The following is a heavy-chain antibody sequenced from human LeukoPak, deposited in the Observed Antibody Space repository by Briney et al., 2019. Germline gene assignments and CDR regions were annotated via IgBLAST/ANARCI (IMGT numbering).Heavy chain of an antibody. J-gene: IGHJ6*02. Sequence: PSETLSLTCTVSGGSINNYYWSWIRQTAGKGLEWVGRIYTSGSTDYNPSLESRVSISVDTSKNQFSLKLSSVTAADTAVYYCARGVYSSSWYGPYYYYYGMDVWGQGTTVTVSS. V-gene: IGHV4-4*07. CDR2: IYTSGST. CDR3: ARGVYSSSWYGPYYYYYGMDV. CDR1: GGSINNYY. D-gene: IGHD6-13*01.